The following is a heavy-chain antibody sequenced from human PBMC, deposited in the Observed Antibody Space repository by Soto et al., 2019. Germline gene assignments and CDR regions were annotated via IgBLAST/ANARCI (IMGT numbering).Heavy chain of an antibody. CDR3: ARHLCPNYYDSSGTAGFDAFDI. Sequence: GESLKISCKGSGYSFTSYWIGWVRQMPGKGLEWMGIIYPGDSDTRYSSSFQGHVTISADKSISTAYLQWSSLKASDTAMYYCARHLCPNYYDSSGTAGFDAFDIWGQGTMVTVSS. CDR1: GYSFTSYW. J-gene: IGHJ3*02. D-gene: IGHD3-22*01. CDR2: IYPGDSDT. V-gene: IGHV5-51*01.